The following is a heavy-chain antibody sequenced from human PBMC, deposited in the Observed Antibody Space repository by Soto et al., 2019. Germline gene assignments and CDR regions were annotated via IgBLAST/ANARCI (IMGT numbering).Heavy chain of an antibody. V-gene: IGHV3-21*01. CDR1: GFTFSSYS. Sequence: EVQLVESGGGLVKPGGSLRLSCAASGFTFSSYSMNWVRQAPGKGLEWVSSISSSSRYIYYADSVKGRFTISRDNAKNSLYLQMNSLRAEDTAVYYCARGVASPGVYYFDYWGQGTLVTVSS. D-gene: IGHD2-15*01. CDR3: ARGVASPGVYYFDY. CDR2: ISSSSRYI. J-gene: IGHJ4*02.